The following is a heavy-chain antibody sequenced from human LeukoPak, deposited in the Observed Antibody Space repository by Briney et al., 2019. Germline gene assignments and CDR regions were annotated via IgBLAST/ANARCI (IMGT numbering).Heavy chain of an antibody. D-gene: IGHD3-3*01. CDR2: IHWNSGRT. V-gene: IGHV3-9*01. Sequence: PSRSLRLSCAASGFNFDDYAMHWVRLVPGKGLEWVLGIHWNSGRTGYADSVKGRFTISRDNAKDSLYLQMNSLRAEDTALYYCAKDATRIRIFGDAFDIWGQGTMVTVSS. J-gene: IGHJ3*02. CDR1: GFNFDDYA. CDR3: AKDATRIRIFGDAFDI.